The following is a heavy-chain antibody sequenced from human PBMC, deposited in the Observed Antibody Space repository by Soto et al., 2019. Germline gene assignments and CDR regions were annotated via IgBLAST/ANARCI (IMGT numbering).Heavy chain of an antibody. CDR1: RFAVSSXS. CDR3: AKAQGGSYFDY. V-gene: IGHV3-23*01. D-gene: IGHD2-15*01. CDR2: ISNSGCIT. J-gene: IGHJ4*02. Sequence: LXXSCAAFRFAVSSXSLSCCAQAPGKVLAWVSWISNSGCITYYADSVKGRFTIAIDNSKNMLYLQMNKLRAEAPAVWYCAKAQGGSYFDYWGQGTLVTVSS.